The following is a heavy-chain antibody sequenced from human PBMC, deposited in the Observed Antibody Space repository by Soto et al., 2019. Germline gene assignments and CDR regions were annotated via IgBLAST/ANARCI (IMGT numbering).Heavy chain of an antibody. Sequence: SETLSLTCAVSSGSISSSNWWSWVRQPPGKGLEWIGEIYHSGSTNYNPSLKSRVTISVDKSKNQFSLKLSSVTAADTAVYYCARANPHLEPYSSSYAFDIWGQGTMVTVSS. CDR1: SGSISSSNW. J-gene: IGHJ3*02. D-gene: IGHD6-6*01. CDR2: IYHSGST. V-gene: IGHV4-4*02. CDR3: ARANPHLEPYSSSYAFDI.